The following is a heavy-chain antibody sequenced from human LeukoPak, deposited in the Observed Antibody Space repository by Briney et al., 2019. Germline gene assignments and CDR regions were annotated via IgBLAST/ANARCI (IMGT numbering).Heavy chain of an antibody. J-gene: IGHJ6*03. D-gene: IGHD1-7*01. CDR2: ISGSGGST. Sequence: GGSLRLSCAASGFTFSSYAMSWVRQAPGKGLGWVSAISGSGGSTYYADSAKGRFTISRDNSKNTLYLQMNSLRAEDTAVYYCAKNGALELPYYYYYYYMDVWGKGTTVTVSS. CDR3: AKNGALELPYYYYYYYMDV. CDR1: GFTFSSYA. V-gene: IGHV3-23*01.